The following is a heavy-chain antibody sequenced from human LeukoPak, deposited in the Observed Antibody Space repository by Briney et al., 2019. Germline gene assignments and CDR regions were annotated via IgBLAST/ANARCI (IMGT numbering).Heavy chain of an antibody. CDR2: ISGGSSGST. CDR3: AKPMSRELLRPLDY. J-gene: IGHJ4*02. Sequence: GGSLRLSCAASGFTFSDYAMSWVRQAPGKGLEWLSVISGGSSGSTYYADSVTGRFTVSRDNSKNTLYLQMNSLRAEDTAVYYCAKPMSRELLRPLDYWGQGTLVTVSS. V-gene: IGHV3-23*01. D-gene: IGHD1-26*01. CDR1: GFTFSDYA.